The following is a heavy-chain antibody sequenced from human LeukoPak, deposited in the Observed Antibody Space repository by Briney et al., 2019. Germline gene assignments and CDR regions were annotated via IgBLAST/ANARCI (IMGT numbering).Heavy chain of an antibody. J-gene: IGHJ5*02. V-gene: IGHV5-51*01. CDR2: IRPMNSDV. CDR3: AISLRYCSGGSCYRTGHWFDP. CDR1: GYNFNTYW. Sequence: GESLKISCKGSGYNFNTYWVAWVRQLPGKGLEWMGIIRPMNSDVRYSPSFQGQVTISADKSISTAYLQWSSLKASDTAMYYCAISLRYCSGGSCYRTGHWFDPWGQGTLVTVSS. D-gene: IGHD2-15*01.